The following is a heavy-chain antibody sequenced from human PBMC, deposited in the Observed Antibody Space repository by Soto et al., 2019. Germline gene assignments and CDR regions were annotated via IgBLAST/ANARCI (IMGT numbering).Heavy chain of an antibody. J-gene: IGHJ4*02. D-gene: IGHD6-13*01. CDR3: AKGLVWSSTWEVDS. CDR1: EFTFRNYA. CDR2: IVGNGKTT. V-gene: IGHV3-23*01. Sequence: EVQLLESGGVLVQPGGSLRLACVASEFTFRNYAMSWVRQAPGKGLELVSSIVGNGKTTYYADSVKGRFTISRDNSENTVFLQMNSLRADDTALYYCAKGLVWSSTWEVDSWGQGTLVTVSS.